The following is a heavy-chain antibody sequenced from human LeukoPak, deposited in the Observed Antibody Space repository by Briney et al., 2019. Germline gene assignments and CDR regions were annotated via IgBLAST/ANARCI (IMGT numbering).Heavy chain of an antibody. V-gene: IGHV3-74*01. Sequence: PGGSLRLSCAASGFTFNSYWMHWVRQAPGKGLVWVSRINSDGSSTNYADSVKGRFTISRDNAKNTLYLQMNSLRAEDTAVYYCATARDCSSTSCYGRAFDIWGQGTMVTVSS. CDR2: INSDGSST. J-gene: IGHJ3*02. D-gene: IGHD2-2*01. CDR3: ATARDCSSTSCYGRAFDI. CDR1: GFTFNSYW.